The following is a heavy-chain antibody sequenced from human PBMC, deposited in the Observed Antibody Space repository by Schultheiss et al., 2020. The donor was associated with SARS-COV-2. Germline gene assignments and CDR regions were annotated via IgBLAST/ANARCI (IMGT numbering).Heavy chain of an antibody. D-gene: IGHD4-23*01. V-gene: IGHV4-34*01. Sequence: SQTLSLTCAVYGGSFSGYYWSWIRQPPGKGLEWIGEINHSGSTNYNPSLKSRVTISVDTSKNQFSLKLSSVTAADTAVYYCARATGGSSPLDYWGQGTLVTVSS. J-gene: IGHJ4*02. CDR1: GGSFSGYY. CDR3: ARATGGSSPLDY. CDR2: INHSGST.